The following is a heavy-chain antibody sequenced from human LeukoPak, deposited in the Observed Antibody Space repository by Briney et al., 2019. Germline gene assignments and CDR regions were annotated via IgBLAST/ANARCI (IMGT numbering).Heavy chain of an antibody. J-gene: IGHJ5*02. CDR3: ARGYSNYIAWFDP. D-gene: IGHD4-11*01. CDR1: GFTVSSNY. Sequence: PGGSLRLFCAASGFTVSSNYMSWVRQAPGKGLEWVSVIYSDGRTYYADSVKGRFTISRDNSKNTLYLQMNSLGVEDTALYYCARGYSNYIAWFDPWGQGTLVTVSS. CDR2: IYSDGRT. V-gene: IGHV3-66*02.